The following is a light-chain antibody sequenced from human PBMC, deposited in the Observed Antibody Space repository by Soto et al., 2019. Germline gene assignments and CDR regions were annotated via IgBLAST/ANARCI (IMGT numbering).Light chain of an antibody. V-gene: IGKV3-11*01. Sequence: EIVLTQSPATLSLSPGERATLSCRASQSVSSNLAWYQQKPGQAPRLLIYHASNRATGIPARFSGRGSGTDFTLTISRLEPEDFAVYYCQQYDNSPITFGQGTRLEI. J-gene: IGKJ5*01. CDR3: QQYDNSPIT. CDR1: QSVSSN. CDR2: HAS.